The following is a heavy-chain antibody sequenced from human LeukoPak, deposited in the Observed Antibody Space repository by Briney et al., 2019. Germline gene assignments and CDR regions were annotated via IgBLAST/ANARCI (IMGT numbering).Heavy chain of an antibody. D-gene: IGHD3-3*01. CDR3: AKDHYHDFWSGYSDY. CDR1: GFTFSSYW. Sequence: RPGGSLRLSCAASGFTFSSYWMHWVRQAPGKGLEWVSSISASSDSTYYADSVKGRFTISRDNSKNTLYLQMNSLRAEDTAVHYCAKDHYHDFWSGYSDYWGQGTLVTVSS. J-gene: IGHJ4*02. V-gene: IGHV3-23*01. CDR2: ISASSDST.